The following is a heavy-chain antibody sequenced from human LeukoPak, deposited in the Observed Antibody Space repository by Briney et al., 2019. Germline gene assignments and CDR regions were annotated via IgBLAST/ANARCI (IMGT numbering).Heavy chain of an antibody. V-gene: IGHV3-48*01. J-gene: IGHJ4*02. D-gene: IGHD2-8*01. CDR1: GFTFTTYT. Sequence: GGSLRLSCAASGFTFTTYTMNWVRQAPGKGLEWVSSIFSSSTSIYYADSVKGRFTISRDNAKNSLYLQMNSLRAEDTAVYYCARRLGYCTNGVCYGYFDYWGQGTLVTVSS. CDR3: ARRLGYCTNGVCYGYFDY. CDR2: IFSSSTSI.